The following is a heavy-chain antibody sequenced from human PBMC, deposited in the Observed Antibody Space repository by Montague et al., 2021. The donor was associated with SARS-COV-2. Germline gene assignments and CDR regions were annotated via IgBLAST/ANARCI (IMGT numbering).Heavy chain of an antibody. CDR2: ISTGNTYI. CDR1: GFSFSDYT. CDR3: VRVGVTGELDS. V-gene: IGHV3-21*01. Sequence: SLRLSCAASGFSFSDYTMNWVRQPPGKGLDWVSSISTGNTYIYYADSVKGRFTISRDNAENSLFLQMNSLRADDTGVYYCVRVGVTGELDSWGQGALVVVSS. J-gene: IGHJ4*02. D-gene: IGHD7-27*01.